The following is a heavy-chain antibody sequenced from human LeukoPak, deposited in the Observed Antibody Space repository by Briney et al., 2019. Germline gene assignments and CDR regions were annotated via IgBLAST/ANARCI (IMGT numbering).Heavy chain of an antibody. CDR1: GFFFSNYW. CDR3: ASGFGRLRGDWFDP. D-gene: IGHD4-17*01. J-gene: IGHJ5*02. V-gene: IGHV3-7*01. CDR2: INLDGNGR. Sequence: GGSLRLSSAASGFFFSNYWMSWVRQAQGKGLEWVANINLDGNGRFYVDSVKGRFTISRDNNKKSVYLQMNSLRAEDTAVYYCASGFGRLRGDWFDPWGQGTLVTVSS.